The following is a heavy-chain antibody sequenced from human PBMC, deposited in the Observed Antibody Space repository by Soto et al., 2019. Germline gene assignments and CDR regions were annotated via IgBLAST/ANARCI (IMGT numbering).Heavy chain of an antibody. CDR1: GFTFSSYD. CDR3: ARGRRGGYDILTGYQLYYYCGMDV. D-gene: IGHD3-9*01. V-gene: IGHV3-13*01. CDR2: IGTAGDT. Sequence: GGSLRLSCAASGFTFSSYDMHWVRQATGKGLEWVSAIGTAGDTYYPGSVKGRFTISRENAKNSLYLQMNSLRAGDTAVYYCARGRRGGYDILTGYQLYYYCGMDVWGQGTTVTVSS. J-gene: IGHJ6*02.